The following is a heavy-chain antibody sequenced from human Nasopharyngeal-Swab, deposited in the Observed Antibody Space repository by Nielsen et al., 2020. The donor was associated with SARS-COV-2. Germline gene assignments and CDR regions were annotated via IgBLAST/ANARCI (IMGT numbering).Heavy chain of an antibody. CDR1: DGSISSYY. CDR3: ARGYCSSTSCYAARHFDY. V-gene: IGHV4-59*01. CDR2: IYYSGST. D-gene: IGHD2-2*01. J-gene: IGHJ4*02. Sequence: SETLSLTCTVSDGSISSYYWSWIRQPPGKGLEWIGYIYYSGSTNYNPSLKSRVTISVDTSKNQFSLKLSSVTAADTAVYYCARGYCSSTSCYAARHFDYWGQGTLVTVSS.